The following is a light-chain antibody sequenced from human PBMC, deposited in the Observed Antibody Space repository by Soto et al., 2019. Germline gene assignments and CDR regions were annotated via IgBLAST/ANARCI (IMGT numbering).Light chain of an antibody. CDR3: QQYNSYSWS. V-gene: IGKV1-5*03. J-gene: IGKJ1*01. CDR2: KAS. Sequence: DIQMTQSTSTLSASVGDRVTITCRASQSISSWLAWYQQKPGKAPKLLIYKASSLESGDPARFSGSGSGTEFTLTISSLQPDDFATYCCQQYNSYSWSFGQGTKVEIK. CDR1: QSISSW.